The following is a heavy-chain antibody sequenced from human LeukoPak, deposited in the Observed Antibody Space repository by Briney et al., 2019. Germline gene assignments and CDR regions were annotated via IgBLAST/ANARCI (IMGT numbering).Heavy chain of an antibody. CDR1: GGSISSYY. CDR3: ASSSRSGSYYNVGY. V-gene: IGHV4-59*08. CDR2: IYYSGST. J-gene: IGHJ4*02. D-gene: IGHD3-10*01. Sequence: SETLSLTCTVSGGSISSYYWSWIRQPPGKGLEWIGYIYYSGSTYYNPSLKSRVTISVDTSKNQFSLKLSSVTAADTAVYYCASSSRSGSYYNVGYWGQGTLVTVSS.